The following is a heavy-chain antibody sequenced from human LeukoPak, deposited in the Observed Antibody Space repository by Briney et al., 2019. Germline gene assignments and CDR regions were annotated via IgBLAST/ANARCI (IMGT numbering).Heavy chain of an antibody. CDR3: ARDQSLVAYSSTWFDY. Sequence: GASVKVSCKTPGYXFTNYGLSWVRQAPGQGLKWMGWISAYNGNTDYAQNLQGRVTSTTGTSTTTAYMELRSLGSDDTAVYYCARDQSLVAYSSTWFDYWGQGTLVTVSS. CDR1: GYXFTNYG. V-gene: IGHV1-18*01. CDR2: ISAYNGNT. D-gene: IGHD6-13*01. J-gene: IGHJ4*02.